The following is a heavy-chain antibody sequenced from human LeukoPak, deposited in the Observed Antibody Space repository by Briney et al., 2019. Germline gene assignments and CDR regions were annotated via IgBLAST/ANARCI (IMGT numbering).Heavy chain of an antibody. CDR1: GGSVSGYY. CDR2: INHSGST. CDR3: AGGRGY. V-gene: IGHV4-34*01. J-gene: IGHJ4*02. Sequence: SETLSLTCAVYGGSVSGYYWSWIRQPPGKGLEWIGEINHSGSTNYNPSLKSRVTISVDTSKNQFSLKLSSVTAADTAVYYCAGGRGYWGQGTLVTVSS.